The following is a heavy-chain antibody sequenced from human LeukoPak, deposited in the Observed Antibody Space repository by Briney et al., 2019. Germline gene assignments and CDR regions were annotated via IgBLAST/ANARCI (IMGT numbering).Heavy chain of an antibody. CDR1: GYTFTTDY. V-gene: IGHV1-46*01. J-gene: IGHJ6*03. CDR2: INPSGGST. D-gene: IGHD3-10*01. Sequence: GASVKVFCKASGYTFTTDYIHWVRQAPGQGLEGRGIINPSGGSTTYAQKFQGRVIMTGDTSTSTVYMELRSLRSEDTAVYYCARARGSGSYYGHDYYYYYYMDVWGQGTTVTVSS. CDR3: ARARGSGSYYGHDYYYYYYMDV.